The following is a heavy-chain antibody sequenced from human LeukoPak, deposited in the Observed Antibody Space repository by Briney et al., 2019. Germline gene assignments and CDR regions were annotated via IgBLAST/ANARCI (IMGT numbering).Heavy chain of an antibody. CDR1: GFTFSSYA. CDR2: ISYDGSNK. D-gene: IGHD2-15*01. CDR3: ARAYCSGDTCYSATD. J-gene: IGHJ4*02. Sequence: PGRSLRLSCAASGFTFSSYAMHWVRQAPGKGLGWVAVISYDGSNKYYADSVKGRFTISRDNSKNTLYLQMNSLRAEDTAVYYCARAYCSGDTCYSATDWGQGTLVTVSS. V-gene: IGHV3-30*04.